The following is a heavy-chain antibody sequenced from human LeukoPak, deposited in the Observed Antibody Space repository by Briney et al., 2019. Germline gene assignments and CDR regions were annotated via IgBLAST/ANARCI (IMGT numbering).Heavy chain of an antibody. CDR3: ARFSSIAAAFDY. V-gene: IGHV4-59*01. Sequence: SETLSLTCTVSGDSIRSYDWSWIRQSPGKGLEWIGYISYSGSTNYNPSLKSRVTISVDTSKNQFSLNLSSVTAADTAVCYCARFSSIAAAFDYWGLGTLVTVSS. J-gene: IGHJ4*02. D-gene: IGHD6-13*01. CDR2: ISYSGST. CDR1: GDSIRSYD.